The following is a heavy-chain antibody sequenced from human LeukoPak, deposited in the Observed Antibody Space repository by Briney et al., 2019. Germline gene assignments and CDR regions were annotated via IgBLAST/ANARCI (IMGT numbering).Heavy chain of an antibody. Sequence: FETLTLTCTLSVGSMSYYFWSWVRHPAGRGLEGIGRIYTNDNSNYNPSLQSRVTMSIDTSKNQFSLRLSSVTAADTAIYYCARESTAVGSPYYFDYWGQGTRVTVSS. D-gene: IGHD6-13*01. CDR1: VGSMSYYF. J-gene: IGHJ4*02. CDR3: ARESTAVGSPYYFDY. CDR2: IYTNDNS. V-gene: IGHV4-4*07.